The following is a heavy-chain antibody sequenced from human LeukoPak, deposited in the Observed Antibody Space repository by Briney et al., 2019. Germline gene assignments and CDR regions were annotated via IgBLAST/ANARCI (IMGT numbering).Heavy chain of an antibody. CDR3: ARDRTALMVRPATYNYFDP. J-gene: IGHJ5*02. CDR2: IHPNSGGT. V-gene: IGHV1-2*02. D-gene: IGHD2-15*01. Sequence: ASVKVSCKASGYTFTGYYMHWVRQAPGQGLEWMGWIHPNSGGTTYAQKFQGRVTMTRDTSINTAYMELTRLTSDDTAVYFCARDRTALMVRPATYNYFDPWGQGTLVTVSS. CDR1: GYTFTGYY.